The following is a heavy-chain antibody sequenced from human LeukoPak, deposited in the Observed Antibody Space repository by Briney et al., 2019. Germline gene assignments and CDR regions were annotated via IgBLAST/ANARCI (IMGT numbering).Heavy chain of an antibody. CDR1: GGSFSGYY. J-gene: IGHJ5*02. Sequence: SETLSLTCAVYGGSFSGYYWSWIRQPPGKGLEWIGEINHSGSTNYNPSPKSRVTISVDTSKNQFSLKLSSVTAADTAVYYCARSGSRRITMIVVGRYNWFDPWGQGTLVTVSS. CDR3: ARSGSRRITMIVVGRYNWFDP. CDR2: INHSGST. D-gene: IGHD3-22*01. V-gene: IGHV4-34*01.